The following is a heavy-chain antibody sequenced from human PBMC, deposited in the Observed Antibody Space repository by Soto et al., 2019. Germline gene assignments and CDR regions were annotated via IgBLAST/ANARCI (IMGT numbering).Heavy chain of an antibody. D-gene: IGHD1-26*01. J-gene: IGHJ4*02. V-gene: IGHV4-30-4*01. CDR2: IHSGGTT. CDR3: ARGTSGVKVDF. Sequence: QVQLQEPGPRLVEPSHTLSLTCTVSGASISNGYYSWSWIRQSPGTGLEWIGHIHSGGTTYSNPSLKSRLTISVDMSKNQFSLKLSSLTAADTAVYYCARGTSGVKVDFWGQGTLVTVSS. CDR1: GASISNGYYS.